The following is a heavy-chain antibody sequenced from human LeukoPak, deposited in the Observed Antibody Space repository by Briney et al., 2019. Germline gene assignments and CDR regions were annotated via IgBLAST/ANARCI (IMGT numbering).Heavy chain of an antibody. Sequence: GGSLRLSCAASGFTFSNNAMHWVRRAPGKGLEWVANIKQDGSDKYYVDSVKGRFTISRDNAKNSLYLQMNTLRAEDTAVYYCARDFYYSTPGYYFDYWGQGTLVTFSS. D-gene: IGHD2-2*01. CDR3: ARDFYYSTPGYYFDY. CDR1: GFTFSNNA. J-gene: IGHJ4*02. CDR2: IKQDGSDK. V-gene: IGHV3-7*01.